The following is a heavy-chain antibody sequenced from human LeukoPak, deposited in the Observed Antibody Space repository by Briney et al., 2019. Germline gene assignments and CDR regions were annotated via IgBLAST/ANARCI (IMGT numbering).Heavy chain of an antibody. D-gene: IGHD1-1*01. CDR2: INPNSGDT. J-gene: IGHJ4*02. CDR3: ARDFGIFGTTGWTGQDY. V-gene: IGHV1-2*02. Sequence: GASVKVSCKASGYTFTGYYMHWVRQAPGQGFEWMGWINPNSGDTNYAQNFQGRVTMTRDTSISTAYMELNGLKSDDTAVYYCARDFGIFGTTGWTGQDYWGQGTLVTVSS. CDR1: GYTFTGYY.